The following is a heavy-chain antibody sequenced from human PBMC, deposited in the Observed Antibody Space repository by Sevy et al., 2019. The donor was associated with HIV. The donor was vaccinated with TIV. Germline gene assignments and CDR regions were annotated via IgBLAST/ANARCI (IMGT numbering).Heavy chain of an antibody. CDR1: GFDFDDYA. J-gene: IGHJ6*02. D-gene: IGHD5-18*01. Sequence: GGSLRLSCAASGFDFDDYAMHWVGQAPGKGLEWVSGISWNSGSIGYADSVKGRFTISRDNAKNSLYLQMNSLRAEDTAFYSCAKDMRRYSYGYDYYYYGMDVWGQGTTVTVSS. V-gene: IGHV3-9*01. CDR2: ISWNSGSI. CDR3: AKDMRRYSYGYDYYYYGMDV.